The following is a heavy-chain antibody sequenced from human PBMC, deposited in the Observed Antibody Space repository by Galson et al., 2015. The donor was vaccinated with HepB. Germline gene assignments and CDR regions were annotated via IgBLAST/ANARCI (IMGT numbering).Heavy chain of an antibody. Sequence: SVKVSCKASGGTFSSYAISWVRQAPGQGLEWMGGIIPIFGTANYAQKFQGRVTITADESTSTAYMELSSLRSEDTAVYYCAREVHRQFIAAAGPNWFDPWGQGTLVTVSS. CDR1: GGTFSSYA. CDR3: AREVHRQFIAAAGPNWFDP. D-gene: IGHD6-13*01. J-gene: IGHJ5*02. CDR2: IIPIFGTA. V-gene: IGHV1-69*13.